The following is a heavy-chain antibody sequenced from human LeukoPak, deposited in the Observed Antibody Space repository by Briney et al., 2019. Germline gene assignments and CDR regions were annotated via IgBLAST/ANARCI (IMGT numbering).Heavy chain of an antibody. D-gene: IGHD6-19*01. CDR1: GSSISSDYY. J-gene: IGHJ3*02. CDR3: ARSDWYLRGDAFDI. Sequence: SETLSLTCTVSGSSISSDYYWGWFRQPPGKGLEWIGSLSHSGNTYYNPSLKSRFIMSRDTSKNHLSLSLNSVTAADTALYYCARSDWYLRGDAFDIWGQGTMVAVSS. CDR2: LSHSGNT. V-gene: IGHV4-38-2*02.